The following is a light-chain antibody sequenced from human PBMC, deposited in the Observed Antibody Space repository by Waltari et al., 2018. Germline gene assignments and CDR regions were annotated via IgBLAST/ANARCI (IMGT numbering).Light chain of an antibody. CDR1: QSVSSN. CDR2: GAS. CDR3: QQYNNWPPWT. Sequence: EVVMTQSPATLSVSPGERATLSCRASQSVSSNLAWYQQKPGKDPRHLIYGASTRATGIPARFSGSGSGTEFTLTISSLQSEDFAVYYCQQYNNWPPWTFGQGTKVEIK. V-gene: IGKV3-15*01. J-gene: IGKJ1*01.